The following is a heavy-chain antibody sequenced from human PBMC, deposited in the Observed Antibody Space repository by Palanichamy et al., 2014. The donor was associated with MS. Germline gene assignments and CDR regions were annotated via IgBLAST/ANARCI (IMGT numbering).Heavy chain of an antibody. CDR2: MSSGGAPT. J-gene: IGHJ4*02. D-gene: IGHD6-19*01. CDR3: AATLGGYGSGWLEF. CDR1: GFIFSSYD. Sequence: EVLLVESGGAVVQPGGSLTLSCAASGFIFSSYDLSWVRQAPGKGLEWLSHMSSGGAPTYYADSVKGRFTTSRDNGKDSLYLLMDRLRVNDTAVYYCAATLGGYGSGWLEFWGQGQLVTVSS. V-gene: IGHV3-48*03.